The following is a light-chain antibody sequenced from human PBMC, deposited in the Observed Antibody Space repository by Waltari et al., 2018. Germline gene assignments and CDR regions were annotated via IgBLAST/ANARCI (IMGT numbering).Light chain of an antibody. V-gene: IGLV2-23*02. CDR1: SSDIGSSIL. CDR3: SSYAASTTF. Sequence: QSALTQPASVSGSPGQSITLSCTGTSSDIGSSILVSWYQQHPGKAPRLMIYDVNRRPSGVSVRFSGSKSGNTASLTISGLQAEDEADYYCSSYAASTTFFGGGTKVTVL. J-gene: IGLJ2*01. CDR2: DVN.